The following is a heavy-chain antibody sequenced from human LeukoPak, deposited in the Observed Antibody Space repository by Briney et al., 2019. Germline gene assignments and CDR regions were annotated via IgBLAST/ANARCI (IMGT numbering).Heavy chain of an antibody. Sequence: PSETLSLTCTVSGGSISSYYWSWIRQPPGKGLEWIGYIYYSGSTNYNPSLKSRVTISVDTSKNQFSLKLSSVTAADTAVYYCARLRNYDSSGNNWFDPWGQGTLVTVSS. CDR3: ARLRNYDSSGNNWFDP. J-gene: IGHJ5*02. V-gene: IGHV4-59*08. D-gene: IGHD3-22*01. CDR1: GGSISSYY. CDR2: IYYSGST.